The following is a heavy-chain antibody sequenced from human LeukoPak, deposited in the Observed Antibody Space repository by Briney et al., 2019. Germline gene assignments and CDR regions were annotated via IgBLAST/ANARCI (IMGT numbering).Heavy chain of an antibody. D-gene: IGHD3-10*01. V-gene: IGHV4-59*08. CDR2: IYYSGST. J-gene: IGHJ5*02. CDR1: GGSISSYY. Sequence: SETLSLTCTVSGGSISSYYWSWIRQPPGKGLEWIGYIYYSGSTNYNPSLKSRVTISVDTPKNQFSLKLSSVTAADTAVYYCAGTGSRRSWFDPWGQGTLVTVSS. CDR3: AGTGSRRSWFDP.